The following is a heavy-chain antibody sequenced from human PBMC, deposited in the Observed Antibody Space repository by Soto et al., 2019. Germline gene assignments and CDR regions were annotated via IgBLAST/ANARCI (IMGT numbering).Heavy chain of an antibody. D-gene: IGHD5-18*01. Sequence: ASVKVSCKASGYTFTSYAISWVRQAPGQGLEWMGGIIPIFGTANYAQKFQGRVTITADESTSTAYMELSSLRSEDTAVYYCAIGDVDTAMVTGYYYYGMDVWGQGTTVTVSS. J-gene: IGHJ6*02. CDR1: GYTFTSYA. CDR3: AIGDVDTAMVTGYYYYGMDV. V-gene: IGHV1-69*13. CDR2: IIPIFGTA.